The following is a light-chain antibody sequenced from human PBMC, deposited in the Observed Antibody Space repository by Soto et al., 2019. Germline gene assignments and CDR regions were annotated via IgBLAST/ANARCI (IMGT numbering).Light chain of an antibody. Sequence: QSVLTQPPSASGTPGQRVTISCSGSSSNIGSNTVSWYQQLPGTAPKVHIYSNNQRPSGVPDRFSGSKSGTSASLAISGLQSEDEADYYCATWDDSLNGPVFGGGTKLTVL. CDR2: SNN. CDR1: SSNIGSNT. V-gene: IGLV1-44*01. J-gene: IGLJ3*02. CDR3: ATWDDSLNGPV.